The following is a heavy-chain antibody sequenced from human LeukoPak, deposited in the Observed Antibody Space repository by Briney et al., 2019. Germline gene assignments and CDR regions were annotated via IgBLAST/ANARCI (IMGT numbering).Heavy chain of an antibody. V-gene: IGHV3-23*01. J-gene: IGHJ3*01. Sequence: GGSLRPSCAASGFTFSSYAMSWVRQAPGKGLEWVSAISGSGGSTYYADSVKGRFTISRDNSKNTLYLQMNSLRAEDTAVYYCAKDLRYYDSSGYYYRWGQGTMVTVSS. D-gene: IGHD3-22*01. CDR3: AKDLRYYDSSGYYYR. CDR1: GFTFSSYA. CDR2: ISGSGGST.